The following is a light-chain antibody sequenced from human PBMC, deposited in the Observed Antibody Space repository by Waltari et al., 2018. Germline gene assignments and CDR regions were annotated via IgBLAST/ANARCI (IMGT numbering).Light chain of an antibody. CDR3: NSRDSSGNHWV. Sequence: SSELTQDPAVSVAXGQTVRITCQGDSLRSYYASWYQQKPGQAPVLVIYGKNNRPSGIPDRFSGSSSGNTXSLTITGAQAEDEADYYCNSRDSSGNHWVFGGGTKLTVL. J-gene: IGLJ3*02. CDR2: GKN. V-gene: IGLV3-19*01. CDR1: SLRSYY.